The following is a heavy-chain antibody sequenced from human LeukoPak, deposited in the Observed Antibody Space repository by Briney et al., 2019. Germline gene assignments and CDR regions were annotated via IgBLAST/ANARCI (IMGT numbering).Heavy chain of an antibody. CDR3: ARTVSSAGWSDDAFDI. D-gene: IGHD6-19*01. CDR2: INWDGGST. CDR1: GFTFDDYG. V-gene: IGHV3-20*04. J-gene: IGHJ3*02. Sequence: GSLRLSCAASGFTFDDYGMSWARQAPGKWLEWVSGINWDGGSTGYADSVKGRFTISRDNAKNFLYLQMNSLRAEDTALYYCARTVSSAGWSDDAFDIWGQGTMVTVSS.